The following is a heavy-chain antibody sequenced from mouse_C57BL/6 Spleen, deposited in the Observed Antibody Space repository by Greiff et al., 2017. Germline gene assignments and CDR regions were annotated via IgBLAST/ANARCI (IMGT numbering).Heavy chain of an antibody. D-gene: IGHD1-2*01. CDR1: GFTFSSYG. CDR3: ARHATAYFDY. J-gene: IGHJ2*01. Sequence: EVHLVESGGDLVKPGSLKLSCAASGFTFSSYGMSWVRQTPDKRLEWVATISSGGSYTYYPDSVKGRFTISRDNAKNTLSLQMSSLKSEDTAMYYCARHATAYFDYWGQGTTLTVSS. CDR2: ISSGGSYT. V-gene: IGHV5-6*01.